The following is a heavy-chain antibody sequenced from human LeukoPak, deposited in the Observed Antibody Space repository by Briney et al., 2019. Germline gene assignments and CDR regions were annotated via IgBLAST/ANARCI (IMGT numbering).Heavy chain of an antibody. CDR3: ARENISLLWFGELLGYYFDY. CDR1: GGSISSYY. CDR2: IYTSGST. D-gene: IGHD3-10*01. Sequence: PSETLSLTCTVSGGSISSYYWSWIRQPAGKGLVWIGRIYTSGSTNYNPSLKSRVTMSVDTSKNQFSLKLSSVTAADTAVYYCARENISLLWFGELLGYYFDYWGQGTLVTVSS. V-gene: IGHV4-4*07. J-gene: IGHJ4*02.